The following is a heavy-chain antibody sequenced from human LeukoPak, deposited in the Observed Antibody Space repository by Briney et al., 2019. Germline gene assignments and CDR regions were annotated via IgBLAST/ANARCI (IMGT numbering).Heavy chain of an antibody. CDR3: ATGDEDSPMNFYH. J-gene: IGHJ4*02. CDR1: GFVFEEST. D-gene: IGHD5-18*01. V-gene: IGHV3-43*01. Sequence: PPGGSLRLTCAASGFVFEESTMHWVRQAPGKGLEWVSLINWDGGTTHYAGSVKGRFTISRDNGKNSLYLQLNSLTSDDTALYYCATGDEDSPMNFYHWGQGTLVTVSS. CDR2: INWDGGTT.